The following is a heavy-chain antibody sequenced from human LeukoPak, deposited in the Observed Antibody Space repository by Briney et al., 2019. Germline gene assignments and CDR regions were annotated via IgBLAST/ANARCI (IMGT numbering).Heavy chain of an antibody. CDR2: INAGNGNT. J-gene: IGHJ4*02. Sequence: GASVKVSCKASGYTFTSYAMHWARQAPGQRLEWMGWINAGNGNTKYSQKFQGRVIITRDTSASTAYMELSSLRSEDTAVYYCARAMSSGSPTYYFDYWGQGTLVTVSS. D-gene: IGHD3-22*01. CDR1: GYTFTSYA. V-gene: IGHV1-3*01. CDR3: ARAMSSGSPTYYFDY.